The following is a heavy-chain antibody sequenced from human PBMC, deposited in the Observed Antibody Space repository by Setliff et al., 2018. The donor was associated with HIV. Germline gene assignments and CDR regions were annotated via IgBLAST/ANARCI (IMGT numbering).Heavy chain of an antibody. D-gene: IGHD3-16*01. V-gene: IGHV4-4*08. CDR3: AKRTFGSGRLDP. Sequence: SETLSLTCSVSGGSISSYYWSWIRQPPGKGLEWIGYIYTSGSSNYNPSLKSRVTISMDTSKNQFSLNLNSVTATDTAVYYCAKRTFGSGRLDPWGQGTLVTVSS. CDR1: GGSISSYY. J-gene: IGHJ5*02. CDR2: IYTSGSS.